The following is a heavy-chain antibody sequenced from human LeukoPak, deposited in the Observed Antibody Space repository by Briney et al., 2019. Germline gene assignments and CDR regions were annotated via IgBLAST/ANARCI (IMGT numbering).Heavy chain of an antibody. J-gene: IGHJ4*02. V-gene: IGHV3-7*03. CDR1: GFTFSNYW. D-gene: IGHD3-10*01. CDR2: IKQDASEI. CDR3: ARLLWSTASSVMDY. Sequence: GGSLSLSCAASGFTFSNYWMSWVRQAPGKGLEWVANIKQDASEIYYVGSVKGRFIISRDNAKNSLFLQMNSLRAEDTAVYYCARLLWSTASSVMDYWGQGTLVTVSS.